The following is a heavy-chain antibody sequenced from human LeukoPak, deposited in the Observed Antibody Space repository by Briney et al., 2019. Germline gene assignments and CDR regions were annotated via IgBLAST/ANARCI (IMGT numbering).Heavy chain of an antibody. CDR3: ARDGWWELLGTLDY. V-gene: IGHV3-11*01. CDR2: ISSSGSTI. Sequence: GGSLRLSCAASGFTFSDYYMSWIRQAPGKGLEGVSYISSSGSTIYYADSVKGRFTISRDNAKHSLYLQMNSLRAADTAVYYCARDGWWELLGTLDYWGQGTLVTVSS. D-gene: IGHD1-26*01. CDR1: GFTFSDYY. J-gene: IGHJ4*02.